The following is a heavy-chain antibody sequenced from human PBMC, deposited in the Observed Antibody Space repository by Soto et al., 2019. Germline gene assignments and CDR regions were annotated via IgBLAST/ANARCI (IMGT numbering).Heavy chain of an antibody. V-gene: IGHV3-23*01. CDR1: GFTFNNYA. CDR3: AKLGSSAWSPHYYFDY. D-gene: IGHD3-10*01. Sequence: GGSLRLSCAASGFTFNNYATGWVRQAPGKGLEWVSAITGSGSDTYYLDSVKGRFTISRDNSKNTLFLQVNSLRAEDTAIYYCAKLGSSAWSPHYYFDYWGQGTLVTVSS. CDR2: ITGSGSDT. J-gene: IGHJ4*02.